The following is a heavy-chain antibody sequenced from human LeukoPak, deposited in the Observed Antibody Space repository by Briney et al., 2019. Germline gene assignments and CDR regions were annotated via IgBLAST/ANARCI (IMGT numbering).Heavy chain of an antibody. V-gene: IGHV3-66*01. CDR1: GFTVSSNY. Sequence: GGSLRLSCAASGFTVSSNYVSWVRQAPGKGLEWVSVIYSGGSTYNADSVKGRFTISRDNSKNTLYLQMNSLRAEDTAVYYCARAGILTGYYLDYWGQGTLVTVSS. J-gene: IGHJ4*02. CDR2: IYSGGST. D-gene: IGHD3-9*01. CDR3: ARAGILTGYYLDY.